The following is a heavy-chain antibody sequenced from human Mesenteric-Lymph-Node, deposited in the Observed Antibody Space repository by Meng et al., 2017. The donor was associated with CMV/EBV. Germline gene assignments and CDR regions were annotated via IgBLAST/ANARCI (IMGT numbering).Heavy chain of an antibody. D-gene: IGHD1-1*01. CDR2: IGTAGDT. Sequence: GGSLRLSCAASGFTFSSYDMHWVRQATGKGLEWVSAIGTAGDTYYPGSVKGRFTISRENAKNSLYLQMNSLRAGDTAVYYCARVSGNWNLDYWGPGTLVTVSS. CDR1: GFTFSSYD. CDR3: ARVSGNWNLDY. V-gene: IGHV3-13*01. J-gene: IGHJ4*02.